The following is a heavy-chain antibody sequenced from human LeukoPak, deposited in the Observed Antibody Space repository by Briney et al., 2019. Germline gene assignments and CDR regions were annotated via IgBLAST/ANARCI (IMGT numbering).Heavy chain of an antibody. Sequence: PGGSLRLSCAASGFTFSTYWMNWYRQAPGKGLEWVGNINQDASEINYVDSVRGRFTISRDNARNSLHLQMNSLRAEDTAVYYCATDGDNSDWQKRFDSWGQGTLVTVSS. D-gene: IGHD2-21*02. CDR3: ATDGDNSDWQKRFDS. V-gene: IGHV3-7*01. CDR2: INQDASEI. J-gene: IGHJ4*02. CDR1: GFTFSTYW.